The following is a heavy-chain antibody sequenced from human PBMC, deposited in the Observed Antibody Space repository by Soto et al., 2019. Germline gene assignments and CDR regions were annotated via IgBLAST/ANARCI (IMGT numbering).Heavy chain of an antibody. CDR1: GFTFSNFG. D-gene: IGHD2-15*01. CDR2: ISSGGSDK. Sequence: QVQLVESGGGVVQPGRSLRLSCAASGFTFSNFGMHWVRQAPGKGLEWVAVISSGGSDKYYSDSVKGRFTISRDNSKNTPFLQMNSLIVEDTAVYYCAKGSEVARQELDYWGQGTLVTVSS. J-gene: IGHJ4*02. V-gene: IGHV3-30*18. CDR3: AKGSEVARQELDY.